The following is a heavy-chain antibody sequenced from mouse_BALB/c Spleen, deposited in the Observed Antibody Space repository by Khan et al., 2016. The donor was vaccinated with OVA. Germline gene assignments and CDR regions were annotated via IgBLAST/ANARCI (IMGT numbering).Heavy chain of an antibody. CDR2: IRYDGNS. D-gene: IGHD3-1*01. V-gene: IGHV3-6*02. J-gene: IGHJ3*01. Sequence: VQLKESGPGLVKPSQSLSLTCSVTGYSITSGYFWNWIRQFPGNKLEWMGYIRYDGNSNYYPSLKNRISISRDTSKNQFFLKLNSVTPEDTATYYCARGGNSGPAWFTNWGQGTLVTVSA. CDR3: ARGGNSGPAWFTN. CDR1: GYSITSGYF.